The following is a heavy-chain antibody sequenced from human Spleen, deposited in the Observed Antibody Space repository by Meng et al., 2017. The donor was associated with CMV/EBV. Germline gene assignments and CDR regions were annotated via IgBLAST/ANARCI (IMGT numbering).Heavy chain of an antibody. Sequence: SETLSLTCAVSGDSITTTNWWSWVRQSPGKGLEWMGEIYHTGNTDYNPSLKSRVTISVDTSKNQFSLKLSSVTAADTAVYYCARLTAFGVVPVRGYHYGMDVWGQGTTVTVSS. CDR3: ARLTAFGVVPVRGYHYGMDV. CDR1: GDSITTTNW. D-gene: IGHD3-3*01. J-gene: IGHJ6*02. V-gene: IGHV4-4*02. CDR2: IYHTGNT.